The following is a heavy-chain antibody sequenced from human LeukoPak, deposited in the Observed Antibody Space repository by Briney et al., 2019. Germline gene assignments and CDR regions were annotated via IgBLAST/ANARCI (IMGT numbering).Heavy chain of an antibody. J-gene: IGHJ6*03. CDR2: IYSGGST. Sequence: PGGSLRLSCAASGFTVSSNYMSWVRQAPGKGLEWVSVIYSGGSTYYADSVKGRFTISRDNSKNTLYLQMNSLRAEDTAVYYCAREWFGELFSYYMDVWGKGTTVTISS. D-gene: IGHD3-10*01. CDR3: AREWFGELFSYYMDV. CDR1: GFTVSSNY. V-gene: IGHV3-66*01.